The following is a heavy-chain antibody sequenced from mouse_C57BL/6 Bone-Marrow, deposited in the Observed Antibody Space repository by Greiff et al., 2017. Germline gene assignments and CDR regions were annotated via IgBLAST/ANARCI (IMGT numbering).Heavy chain of an antibody. Sequence: QVQLQQSGAELARPGASVKLSCKASGYTFTSYGISWVKQRTGQGLEWIGEIYPRSGNTYYNEKFKGKATMTADKSSSKAYLELPSPTSWDSAAYFCERRGGYYDAMDYWGQGTSVTVSS. CDR3: ERRGGYYDAMDY. CDR1: GYTFTSYG. V-gene: IGHV1-81*01. J-gene: IGHJ4*01. CDR2: IYPRSGNT. D-gene: IGHD2-2*01.